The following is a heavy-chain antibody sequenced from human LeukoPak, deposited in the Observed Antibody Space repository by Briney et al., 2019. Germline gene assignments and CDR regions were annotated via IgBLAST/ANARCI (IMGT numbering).Heavy chain of an antibody. CDR3: ARGIDDYGDSEYYFDY. D-gene: IGHD4-17*01. J-gene: IGHJ4*02. V-gene: IGHV5-51*01. CDR2: IYPGDSDT. Sequence: GESLKISCKGSGYSFTSYWIGWVRQMPGKGLEWMGIIYPGDSDTRYSPSFQGQATISADKSISTAYLQWSSLKASDTAMYYCARGIDDYGDSEYYFDYWGQGTLVTVSS. CDR1: GYSFTSYW.